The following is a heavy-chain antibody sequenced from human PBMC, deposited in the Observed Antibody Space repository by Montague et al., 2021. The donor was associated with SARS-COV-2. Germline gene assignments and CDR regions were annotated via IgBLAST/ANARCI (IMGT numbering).Heavy chain of an antibody. CDR1: GDSISTDNW. J-gene: IGHJ6*02. D-gene: IGHD3-9*01. V-gene: IGHV4-4*02. Sequence: SETLSLTCVVSGDSISTDNWWTWVRLPPGKGLEWIGEVNQSGTTIYNPSVKSGVTISEDTSKNQFYLRLNSVTAADTAVYYCAGDGSLRFEILIGPRHYYYGMDVWGQGTTVTVSS. CDR3: AGDGSLRFEILIGPRHYYYGMDV. CDR2: VNQSGTT.